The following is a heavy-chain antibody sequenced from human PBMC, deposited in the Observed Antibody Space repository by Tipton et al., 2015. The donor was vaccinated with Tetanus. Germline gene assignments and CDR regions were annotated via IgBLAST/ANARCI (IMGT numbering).Heavy chain of an antibody. CDR1: GGSISSYY. J-gene: IGHJ3*02. D-gene: IGHD2-15*01. V-gene: IGHV4-59*01. CDR2: VFYSGST. Sequence: TLSLTCTLSGGSISSYYWSWVRQPPGKGLEWLGNVFYSGSTDLNPPLKSRVTLSVDTSNNPFSLKLTAGTTAETAVYYWVRSGGRRYSFDIWGQGTMVTVSS. CDR3: VRSGGRRYSFDI.